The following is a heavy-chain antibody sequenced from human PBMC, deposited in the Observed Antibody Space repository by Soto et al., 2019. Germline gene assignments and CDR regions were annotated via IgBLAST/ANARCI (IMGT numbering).Heavy chain of an antibody. Sequence: GASVKVSCKASGYTFTGYYMHWVRQAPGQGLEWMGWINPNSGGTNYAQKFQGWVTMTRDTSISTAYMELSRLRSDDTAVYYCARVGGYGSGPYGMDVWGQGTTVTVS. J-gene: IGHJ6*02. CDR3: ARVGGYGSGPYGMDV. CDR2: INPNSGGT. CDR1: GYTFTGYY. V-gene: IGHV1-2*04. D-gene: IGHD3-10*01.